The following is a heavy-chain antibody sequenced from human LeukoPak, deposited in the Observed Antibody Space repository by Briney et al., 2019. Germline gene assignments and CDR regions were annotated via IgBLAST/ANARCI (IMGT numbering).Heavy chain of an antibody. Sequence: GGSLRLSCAASGFTFSSYSMNWVRQAPGKGLKWVSSISSSSSYIYYADSVKGRFTISRDNAKNSLYLQMNSLRAEDTAVYYCARDYRSGSTPFDYWGQGTLVTVSS. CDR3: ARDYRSGSTPFDY. J-gene: IGHJ4*02. CDR1: GFTFSSYS. D-gene: IGHD6-19*01. CDR2: ISSSSSYI. V-gene: IGHV3-21*01.